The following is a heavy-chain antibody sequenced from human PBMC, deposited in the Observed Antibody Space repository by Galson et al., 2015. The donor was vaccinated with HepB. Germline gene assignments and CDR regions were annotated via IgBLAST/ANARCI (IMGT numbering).Heavy chain of an antibody. D-gene: IGHD3-9*01. CDR3: ARDVDWALDY. CDR1: GYTFNKYG. V-gene: IGHV1-18*01. Sequence: SVKVSCKASGYTFNKYGISWVRQAPGRGLEWMGWISPKRGNTKHAQNFQGRVTMTTETSTNTAYMELRSLRSADTAVYYCARDVDWALDYWGQGTLVTVSS. CDR2: ISPKRGNT. J-gene: IGHJ4*02.